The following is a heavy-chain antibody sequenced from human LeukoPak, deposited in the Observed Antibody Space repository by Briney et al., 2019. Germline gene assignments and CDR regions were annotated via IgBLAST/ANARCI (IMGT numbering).Heavy chain of an antibody. J-gene: IGHJ5*02. D-gene: IGHD3-3*01. CDR1: GGSISSHY. V-gene: IGHV4-59*11. Sequence: PSETLSLTCTASGGSISSHYWSWIRQPPGEGLEWIAYIYYSGSTNYNPSLKSRVTISVDTSKNQLSLKLSSVSAADTAVYYCARVRQTYYDFWSGYPNWFDPWGQGTLVTVAS. CDR2: IYYSGST. CDR3: ARVRQTYYDFWSGYPNWFDP.